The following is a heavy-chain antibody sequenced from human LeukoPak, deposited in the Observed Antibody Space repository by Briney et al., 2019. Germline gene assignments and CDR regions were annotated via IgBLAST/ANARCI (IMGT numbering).Heavy chain of an antibody. V-gene: IGHV3-21*01. Sequence: GGSLTLTCAASGFTFSLYYMNWVRQAPGKGLEWVSSISSGSDYIFYGDSLKGRFSISRDNAKNSLYLQMDSLRAKDTAVYYCARGGRRFDSWGEGTLVSVSS. CDR1: GFTFSLYY. CDR3: ARGGRRFDS. CDR2: ISSGSDYI. D-gene: IGHD2-15*01. J-gene: IGHJ5*01.